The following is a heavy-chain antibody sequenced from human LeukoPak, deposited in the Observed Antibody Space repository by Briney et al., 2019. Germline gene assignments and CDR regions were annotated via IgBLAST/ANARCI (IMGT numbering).Heavy chain of an antibody. CDR1: GFDFSGFS. J-gene: IGHJ4*02. CDR3: ARDRLWSYGGNPGYFDY. CDR2: IKQDGSEQ. Sequence: GGSLRLSCVVSGFDFSGFSMSWVRQAPGKGLEWVANIKQDGSEQYYVDSVKGRFTISRDNAKNSLYLQMNSLRAEDTAVYYCARDRLWSYGGNPGYFDYWGQGTLVTVSS. V-gene: IGHV3-7*01. D-gene: IGHD4-23*01.